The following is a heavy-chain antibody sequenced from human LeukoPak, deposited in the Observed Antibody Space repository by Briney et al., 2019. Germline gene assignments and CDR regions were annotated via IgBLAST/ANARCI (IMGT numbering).Heavy chain of an antibody. CDR3: AKRPSPAVAGPFDY. Sequence: GGSLRLSCAASGFSFSTDSMNWVRQVPGKGLEWVSSISDSGSGTYHADSVKGRFTISRDNSKNTLYLQMNSLSAEDTALYYCAKRPSPAVAGPFDYWGQGTLVTVSS. J-gene: IGHJ4*02. CDR1: GFSFSTDS. V-gene: IGHV3-23*01. CDR2: ISDSGSGT. D-gene: IGHD6-19*01.